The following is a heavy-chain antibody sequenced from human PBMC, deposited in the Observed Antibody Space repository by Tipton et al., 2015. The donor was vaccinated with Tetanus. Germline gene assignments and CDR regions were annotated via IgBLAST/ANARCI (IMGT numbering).Heavy chain of an antibody. CDR3: ARHPDFWSGYYFDL. CDR2: IYPGDSST. D-gene: IGHD3-3*01. Sequence: QLVQSGAEVKKPGESLKISCQASGYTFTNAWIGWVRQMPGKGLEWMGVIYPGDSSTIYSPSFQGLVTISVDKSINTAYLQWDSLKASDTAIYYCARHPDFWSGYYFDLWGQGTLVNVSS. V-gene: IGHV5-51*01. J-gene: IGHJ4*02. CDR1: GYTFTNAW.